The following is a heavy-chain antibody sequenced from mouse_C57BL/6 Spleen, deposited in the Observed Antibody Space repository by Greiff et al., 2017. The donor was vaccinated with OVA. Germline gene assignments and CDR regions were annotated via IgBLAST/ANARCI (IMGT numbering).Heavy chain of an antibody. Sequence: DVQLVESGPVLVKPGASVKMSCKASGYTFTDYYMNWVKQSHGKSLEWIGVINPYNGGTSYNQKFKGKATLTVDKSSSTAYMELNSLTSEDSAVYYCARKGDLHYYAMDYWGQGTSVTVSS. CDR3: ARKGDLHYYAMDY. CDR2: INPYNGGT. V-gene: IGHV1-19*01. CDR1: GYTFTDYY. J-gene: IGHJ4*01.